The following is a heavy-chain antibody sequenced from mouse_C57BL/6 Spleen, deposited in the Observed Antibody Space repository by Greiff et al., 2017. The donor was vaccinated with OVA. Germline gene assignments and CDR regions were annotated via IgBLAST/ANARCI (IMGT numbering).Heavy chain of an antibody. CDR2: ISSGSSTI. CDR3: ARRYYFDY. CDR1: GFTFSDYE. J-gene: IGHJ2*01. V-gene: IGHV5-17*01. Sequence: EVKLVESGGGLVKPGGSLKLSCAASGFTFSDYEMHWVRQAPEKGLEWVAYISSGSSTIYYADTVKGRFTISRDNAKNTLFLQMTSLRSEDTAMYYCARRYYFDYWGQGTTLTVSS.